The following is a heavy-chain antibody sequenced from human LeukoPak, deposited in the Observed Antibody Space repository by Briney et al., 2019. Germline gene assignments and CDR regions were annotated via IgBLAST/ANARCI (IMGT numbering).Heavy chain of an antibody. CDR3: ARDRRTYSSYLRD. CDR2: IKQDGSEK. V-gene: IGHV3-7*01. CDR1: GFTFSSYW. J-gene: IGHJ4*02. Sequence: GGSLRLSCAASGFTFSSYWMSWVRQAPGKGLEWVANIKQDGSEKYYVDSVKGRFTISRDNAKNSLYLQMNSLRAEDTAVYYCARDRRTYSSYLRDWGQGTLVTVSS. D-gene: IGHD6-6*01.